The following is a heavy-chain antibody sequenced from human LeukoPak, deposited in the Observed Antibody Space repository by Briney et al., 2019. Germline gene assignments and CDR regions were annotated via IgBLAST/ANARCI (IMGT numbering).Heavy chain of an antibody. D-gene: IGHD3-22*01. CDR3: ARGQFRLGYYGSSGFDY. CDR1: GFTFSNYA. V-gene: IGHV3-30*04. CDR2: ISYDGSNK. J-gene: IGHJ4*02. Sequence: GGSLRLSCAASGFTFSNYAMHWVRQAPGKGLEWVAVISYDGSNKYYADSVKGRFTISRDNSKNTLYLQMNSLRAEDTAVYYCARGQFRLGYYGSSGFDYWGQGTLVTVSS.